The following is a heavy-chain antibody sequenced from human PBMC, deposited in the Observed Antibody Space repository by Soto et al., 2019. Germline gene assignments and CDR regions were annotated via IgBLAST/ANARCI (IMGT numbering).Heavy chain of an antibody. CDR2: IYYSGST. D-gene: IGHD3-22*01. V-gene: IGHV4-59*06. J-gene: IGHJ4*02. Sequence: SETLSLTCTVSGGSMNSYYWSWIRQHPGKGLEWIGYIYYSGSTYYNPSLKSRVTISVDTSKNQFSLKLSSVTAADTAVYYCAREVSNYYDSSGYLDYWGQGTLVTVSS. CDR3: AREVSNYYDSSGYLDY. CDR1: GGSMNSYY.